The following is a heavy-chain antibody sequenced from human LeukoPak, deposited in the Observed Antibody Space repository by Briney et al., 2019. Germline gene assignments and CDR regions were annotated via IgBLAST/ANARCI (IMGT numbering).Heavy chain of an antibody. Sequence: SETLSLTCTVSGGSISSYYWNWLRQPPGEGLEWCGYINYSGSTNYNPSLKSRVTISVDTSKNQFSLKLRSVTAAVTAVYYCARRSGYYYGMDGGGQGTTVTVS. J-gene: IGHJ6*02. CDR3: ARRSGYYYGMDG. V-gene: IGHV4-59*08. CDR2: INYSGST. CDR1: GGSISSYY. D-gene: IGHD3-3*01.